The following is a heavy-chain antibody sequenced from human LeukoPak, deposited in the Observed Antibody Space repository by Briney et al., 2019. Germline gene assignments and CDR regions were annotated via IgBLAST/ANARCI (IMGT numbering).Heavy chain of an antibody. V-gene: IGHV3-48*04. CDR1: GVTFSSDA. CDR3: ATGAMITFGGVMTSLDY. D-gene: IGHD3-16*01. Sequence: GGSLRLSCAASGVTFSSDAMSWVRQAPGKGRGWGSYISSSGITIYYADSVKGRFTISRDNAKNSLYLQMNSLRAEDTAVYYCATGAMITFGGVMTSLDYWGQGTLVTVSS. CDR2: ISSSGITI. J-gene: IGHJ4*02.